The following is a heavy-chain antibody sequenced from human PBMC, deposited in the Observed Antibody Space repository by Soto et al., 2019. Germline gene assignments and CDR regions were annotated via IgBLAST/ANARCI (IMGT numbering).Heavy chain of an antibody. D-gene: IGHD6-13*01. CDR3: ARTSYSSSYFGGGSGGMDV. J-gene: IGHJ6*02. V-gene: IGHV4-59*01. CDR2: VYYSGST. Sequence: SETLSLTCTVSGCSITSYYWSWIRQPPGKGLEWIGYVYYSGSTDYNPSLKSRVTISVHTSKNQFSLKLSSVTAADTAVYYCARTSYSSSYFGGGSGGMDVWGQGTTVTVSS. CDR1: GCSITSYY.